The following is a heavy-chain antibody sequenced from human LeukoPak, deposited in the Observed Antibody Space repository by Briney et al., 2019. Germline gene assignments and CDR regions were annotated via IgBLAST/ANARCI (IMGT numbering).Heavy chain of an antibody. CDR1: GYTFTSYD. J-gene: IGHJ5*02. CDR3: ARGNRRLFDP. Sequence: ASVKVSCKASGYTFTSYDINWVRQAPGQGLEWMGWINPNSGGTNYTQTFQGRGTMTRDTSISTAYMELSRLRSDDTAVYYCARGNRRLFDPWGQGTLVTVSS. V-gene: IGHV1-2*02. D-gene: IGHD1-14*01. CDR2: INPNSGGT.